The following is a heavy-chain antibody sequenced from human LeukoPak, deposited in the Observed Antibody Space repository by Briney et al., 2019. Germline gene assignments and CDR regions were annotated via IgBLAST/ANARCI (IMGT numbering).Heavy chain of an antibody. D-gene: IGHD6-13*01. J-gene: IGHJ4*02. CDR3: ARLAAAGRYYFDY. Sequence: PSETLSLTCTVSGGSISSYYWSWIRQPPGKGLEWIGYIYTSGSTNYNPSLKSRVTISVDTSKNQFSLKLSSVTAANTAVYYCARLAAAGRYYFDYWGQGTLVTVSS. V-gene: IGHV4-4*09. CDR2: IYTSGST. CDR1: GGSISSYY.